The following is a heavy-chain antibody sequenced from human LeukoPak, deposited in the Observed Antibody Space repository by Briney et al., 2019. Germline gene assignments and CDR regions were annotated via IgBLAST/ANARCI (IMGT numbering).Heavy chain of an antibody. CDR2: IYPGGSDT. J-gene: IGHJ4*02. CDR1: GYSFTGYW. V-gene: IGHV5-51*01. D-gene: IGHD6-13*01. Sequence: GESLKISCKGSGYSFTGYWIGWVRQMPGKGLEWMGIIYPGGSDTRYSPSFQGQVTISADKSISTAYLQWSSLKASDTAMYYCARQQQQSTFDYWGQGTLVTVSS. CDR3: ARQQQQSTFDY.